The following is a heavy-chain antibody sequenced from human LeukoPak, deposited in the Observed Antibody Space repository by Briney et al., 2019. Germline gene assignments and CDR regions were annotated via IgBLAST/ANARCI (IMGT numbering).Heavy chain of an antibody. Sequence: GGSLRLSCEASGFTFSTYRMNWVRQAPGKGLEWVSSCTGGSAYINYADSVKGRFTVSRDNAKNALYLQMNSLRAEDTAVYYCARDGIAAADKSHPGDYYYYGLDVWGQGTTVTVSS. V-gene: IGHV3-21*01. CDR2: CTGGSAYI. D-gene: IGHD6-13*01. CDR1: GFTFSTYR. J-gene: IGHJ6*02. CDR3: ARDGIAAADKSHPGDYYYYGLDV.